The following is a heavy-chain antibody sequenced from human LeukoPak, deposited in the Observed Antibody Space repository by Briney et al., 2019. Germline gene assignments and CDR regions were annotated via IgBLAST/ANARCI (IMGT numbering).Heavy chain of an antibody. D-gene: IGHD3-9*01. V-gene: IGHV1-24*01. J-gene: IGHJ4*02. CDR1: GYTLTELS. CDR3: ATAGAGGSSIDWYYFDY. CDR2: FDPEDGET. Sequence: ASVKVSCTVSGYTLTELSMHWVRQAPGKGLEWRGGFDPEDGETIYAQKFQGRVTMTEDTSTDTAYMELSSLRSEDTAAYYCATAGAGGSSIDWYYFDYWGQGTLVTVSS.